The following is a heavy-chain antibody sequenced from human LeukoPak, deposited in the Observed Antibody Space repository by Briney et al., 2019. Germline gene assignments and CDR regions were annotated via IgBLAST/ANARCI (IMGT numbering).Heavy chain of an antibody. CDR1: RFTVRSNY. Sequence: GGSLRLSCAASRFTVRSNYMSWVRQAPGKGLEWVSVIYSGGRTYYADAVKGRFTISRDNSKNTLYLQMNSLRAEDTAVYYCARMRGYGDYVGFYYYYYGMDVWGQGTTVTVSS. CDR3: ARMRGYGDYVGFYYYYYGMDV. V-gene: IGHV3-66*01. CDR2: IYSGGRT. J-gene: IGHJ6*02. D-gene: IGHD4-17*01.